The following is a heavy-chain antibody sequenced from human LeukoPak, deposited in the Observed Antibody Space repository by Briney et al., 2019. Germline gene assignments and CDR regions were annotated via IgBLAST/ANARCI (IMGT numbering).Heavy chain of an antibody. D-gene: IGHD4-17*01. V-gene: IGHV3-30*18. CDR2: ISDDGRNK. CDR1: GFSFISYG. CDR3: AKRPSDCGDYVTYFDY. Sequence: GGSLRLSCAASGFSFISYGMHWVRQAPGKGLEWVGVISDDGRNKKYADSVKGRFTISRDNSKDTLYLQMNSLRDEDTAVYYCAKRPSDCGDYVTYFDYWGQGTLVTVSS. J-gene: IGHJ4*02.